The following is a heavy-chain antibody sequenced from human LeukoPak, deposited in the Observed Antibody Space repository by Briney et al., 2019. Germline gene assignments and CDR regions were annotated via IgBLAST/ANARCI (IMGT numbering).Heavy chain of an antibody. CDR1: GGSISSYY. D-gene: IGHD3-3*01. CDR3: ARVLSVLRFLEWLGSNYYYYGMDV. CDR2: IYYSGST. Sequence: SETLSLTCTVSGGSISSYYWSWIRQPPGKGLEWIGYIYYSGSTNYNPSLKSRVTISVDTSKNQFSLKLSSVTAADTAVYYCARVLSVLRFLEWLGSNYYYYGMDVWGQGTTVTVSS. V-gene: IGHV4-59*01. J-gene: IGHJ6*02.